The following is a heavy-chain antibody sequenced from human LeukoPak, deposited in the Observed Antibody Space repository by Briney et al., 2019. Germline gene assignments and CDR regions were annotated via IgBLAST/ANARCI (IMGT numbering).Heavy chain of an antibody. D-gene: IGHD3-22*01. V-gene: IGHV3-15*01. CDR3: TTDSYYYDSSGSPLRFDL. CDR2: IKSKTDGGTT. Sequence: GGSLRLSCAASGFTFSNAWMSWVRQAPGKGLEWVGRIKSKTDGGTTDYAAPVKGRFTISRDDSKNTLYLQMNSLKTEDTAVYYCTTDSYYYDSSGSPLRFDLWGRGTLVTVSS. CDR1: GFTFSNAW. J-gene: IGHJ2*01.